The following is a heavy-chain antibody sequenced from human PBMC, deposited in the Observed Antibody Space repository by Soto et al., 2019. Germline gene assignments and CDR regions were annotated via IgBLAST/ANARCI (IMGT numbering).Heavy chain of an antibody. Sequence: QVQLQESGPGLVKPSGTLSLTCAVSGGSISSSNWWSWVRQPPGKGLEWIGEIYHSGSTNYNPSLKSRVTIPVDKSKNQFSLKLSSVTAADTAVYYCARDSSSSTHYYYYGMDVWGQGTTVTVSS. CDR2: IYHSGST. V-gene: IGHV4-4*02. CDR1: GGSISSSNW. D-gene: IGHD6-6*01. CDR3: ARDSSSSTHYYYYGMDV. J-gene: IGHJ6*02.